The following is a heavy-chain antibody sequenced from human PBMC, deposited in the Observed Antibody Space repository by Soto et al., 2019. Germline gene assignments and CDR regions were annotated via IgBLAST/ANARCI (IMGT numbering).Heavy chain of an antibody. CDR2: IYYSGST. CDR3: AVSYYYDSSGYYSYFDY. D-gene: IGHD3-22*01. J-gene: IGHJ4*02. V-gene: IGHV4-39*01. Sequence: SETLSLTCTVSGGSISSRSYYSGWIRQPPGKGLEWIGSIYYSGSTYYNPSLKSRVTISVDTSKNQFSLNLSSVTAADTAVYYCAVSYYYDSSGYYSYFDYWGQGTLVTVS. CDR1: GGSISSRSYY.